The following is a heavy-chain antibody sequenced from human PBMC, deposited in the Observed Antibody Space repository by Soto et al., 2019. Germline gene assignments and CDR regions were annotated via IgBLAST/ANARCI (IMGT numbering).Heavy chain of an antibody. V-gene: IGHV3-23*01. CDR3: AKLYSSGWPNYFDY. J-gene: IGHJ4*02. D-gene: IGHD6-19*01. CDR1: GFTFSSCA. Sequence: EVQMLESGGGLVQPGGSLRLSCAASGFTFSSCAMSWVRQAPGKGLEWVSVISGGGGTTYYADSVKGRFTISRDNSNNARYLQMNSLRADDTAVYYCAKLYSSGWPNYFDYWGQGTLVTVSS. CDR2: ISGGGGTT.